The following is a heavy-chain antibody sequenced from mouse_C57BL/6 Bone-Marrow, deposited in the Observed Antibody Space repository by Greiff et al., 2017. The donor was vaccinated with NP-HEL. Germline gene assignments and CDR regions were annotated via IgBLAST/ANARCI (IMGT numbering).Heavy chain of an antibody. Sequence: VQLQQSGAELVRPGASVTLSCKASGYTFTDYEMHWVKQTPVHGLEWIGAIDPETGGTAYNQKFKGKAILTADKSSSTAYMELRSLTSEDSAVYYAYYGSSYYWYFDVWGTGTTVTVSS. CDR1: GYTFTDYE. CDR2: IDPETGGT. CDR3: YYGSSYYWYFDV. D-gene: IGHD1-1*01. J-gene: IGHJ1*03. V-gene: IGHV1-15*01.